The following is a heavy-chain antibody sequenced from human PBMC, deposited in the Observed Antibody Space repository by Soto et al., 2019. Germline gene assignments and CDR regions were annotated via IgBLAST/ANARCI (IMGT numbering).Heavy chain of an antibody. CDR1: GFTFSDYY. V-gene: IGHV3-11*01. CDR2: ISSSGSTI. CDR3: ARGPYYYDSSGYYFDY. D-gene: IGHD3-22*01. Sequence: GGSLRLSCAASGFTFSDYYMSWIRQAPGKGLEWVSYISSSGSTIYYADSVKGRFTISRDNAKNSLYLQMNSLRAEDTAVYYWARGPYYYDSSGYYFDYWGQGTLVTVSS. J-gene: IGHJ4*02.